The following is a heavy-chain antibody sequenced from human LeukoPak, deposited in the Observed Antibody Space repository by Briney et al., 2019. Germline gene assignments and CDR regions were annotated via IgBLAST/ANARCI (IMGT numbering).Heavy chain of an antibody. CDR3: ARGRAAAD. CDR1: GYTFTYND. D-gene: IGHD2-15*01. V-gene: IGHV1-8*01. J-gene: IGHJ4*02. CDR2: MNPGTGDT. Sequence: WASVKVSCKASGYTFTYNDVNWVRQATGQGLEWMGWMNPGTGDTGYAPRFLGRLAMTADTSIKTAYMELSGLTSDDTAVYYCARGRAAADWGQGTLVTVSS.